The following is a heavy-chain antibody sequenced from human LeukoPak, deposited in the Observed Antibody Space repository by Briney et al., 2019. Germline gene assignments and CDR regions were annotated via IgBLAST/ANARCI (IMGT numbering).Heavy chain of an antibody. CDR1: GGSIIPYY. Sequence: SETLSLTCTVSGGSIIPYYWSWIRQPPGKGLEWIGYIFYSGSANYNPSLKSRVTISVDTSKNQFSLKLSSVTAADTAVYYCARHGPPRLRFLEWLLSAFDIWGQGTMVTVSS. CDR2: IFYSGSA. J-gene: IGHJ3*02. CDR3: ARHGPPRLRFLEWLLSAFDI. V-gene: IGHV4-59*08. D-gene: IGHD3-3*01.